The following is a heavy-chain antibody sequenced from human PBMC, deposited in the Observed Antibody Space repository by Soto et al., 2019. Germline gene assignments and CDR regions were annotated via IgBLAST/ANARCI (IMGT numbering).Heavy chain of an antibody. J-gene: IGHJ6*03. Sequence: SETLSLTCAFYGGSFSGYYWSWIRQPPGKGLEWIGEINHSGSTNYNPSLKSRVTISVDTSKNQFSLKLSSVTAADTAVYYCAISKPWDYYYYYKDVWGKGTTVTAP. D-gene: IGHD4-4*01. CDR2: INHSGST. CDR3: AISKPWDYYYYYKDV. CDR1: GGSFSGYY. V-gene: IGHV4-34*01.